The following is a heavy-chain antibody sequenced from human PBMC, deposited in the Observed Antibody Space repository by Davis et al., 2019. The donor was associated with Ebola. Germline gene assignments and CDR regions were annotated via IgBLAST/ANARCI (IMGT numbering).Heavy chain of an antibody. CDR2: ISGSGGST. Sequence: GESLKISCAASGFTFSSYAMSWVRQAPGKGLEWVSAISGSGGSTYYADSVKGRFTISRDNSKNTLYLQMNSLRAEDTAVYYCAKAAAPYCTGGVCSIDYWGQGTLVTVSS. D-gene: IGHD2-8*02. J-gene: IGHJ4*02. V-gene: IGHV3-23*01. CDR1: GFTFSSYA. CDR3: AKAAAPYCTGGVCSIDY.